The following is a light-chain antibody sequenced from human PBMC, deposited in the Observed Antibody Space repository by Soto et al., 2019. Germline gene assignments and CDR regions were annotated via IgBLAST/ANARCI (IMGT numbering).Light chain of an antibody. CDR2: AAS. V-gene: IGKV1-12*01. CDR3: HQANGFPFT. Sequence: DIQMTQSPSSVSASVGDRVTITCRASHGVSSWLAWYQQKPGKAPKLLIYAASSLQSGVPSRFSDSGSRADFTLTISSLQPEDFATYYCHQANGFPFTFGPGTKVDIK. CDR1: HGVSSW. J-gene: IGKJ3*01.